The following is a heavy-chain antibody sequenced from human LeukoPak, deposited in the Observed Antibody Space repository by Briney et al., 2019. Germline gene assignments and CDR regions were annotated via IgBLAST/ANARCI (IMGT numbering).Heavy chain of an antibody. Sequence: ASVKVSCKASGYTFTSYGISWVRQAPGQGLEWMGVINPRGGGTSYAQKFQGRITMTGDTSTSTLYLELSSLRSEDTAVYYCARGAFSGTYGPSDYWGQGTLVTVSS. D-gene: IGHD1-26*01. CDR3: ARGAFSGTYGPSDY. CDR1: GYTFTSYG. CDR2: INPRGGGT. J-gene: IGHJ4*02. V-gene: IGHV1-46*01.